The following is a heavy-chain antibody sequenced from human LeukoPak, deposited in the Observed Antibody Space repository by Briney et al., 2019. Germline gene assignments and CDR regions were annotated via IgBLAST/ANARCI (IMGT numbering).Heavy chain of an antibody. CDR1: GGSISGYY. D-gene: IGHD1-1*01. Sequence: SETLSLTCTVSGGSISGYYWSWVRQPPGKGLEWIGYIYDSGTTNYNPSLKSRVTISEDTSKNQFSLKLTSVAAADTAVYYCAKKVESKWFDPWGQGTLVTVSS. J-gene: IGHJ5*02. V-gene: IGHV4-59*01. CDR2: IYDSGTT. CDR3: AKKVESKWFDP.